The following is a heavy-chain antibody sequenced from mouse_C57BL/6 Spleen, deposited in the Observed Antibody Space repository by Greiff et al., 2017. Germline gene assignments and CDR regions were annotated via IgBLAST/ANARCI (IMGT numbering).Heavy chain of an antibody. CDR2: IWSGGST. D-gene: IGHD2-2*01. Sequence: VQRVESGPGLVQPSQSLSITCTVSGFSLTSYGVHWVRQSPGKGLEWLGVIWSGGSTDYNAAFISRLSISKDNSKSQVFFKMNSLQADGTAIYYCARGYGYDGSMDYWGQGTSVTVSS. CDR3: ARGYGYDGSMDY. CDR1: GFSLTSYG. V-gene: IGHV2-2*01. J-gene: IGHJ4*01.